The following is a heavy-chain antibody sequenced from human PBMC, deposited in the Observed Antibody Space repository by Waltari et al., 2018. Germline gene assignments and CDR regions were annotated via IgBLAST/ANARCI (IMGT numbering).Heavy chain of an antibody. CDR1: GHTFTGHH. CDR2: INPNSGGT. Sequence: QVQLVQSGAEVKKPGASVKVSCKASGHTFTGHHMPWVRQAPGHGLEWMGWINPNSGGTNYAQKFQGRVTMTRDTSISTAYMELSRLRSDDTAVYYCARGLLRGSYRNFDYWGQGTLVTVSS. J-gene: IGHJ4*02. V-gene: IGHV1-2*02. D-gene: IGHD1-26*01. CDR3: ARGLLRGSYRNFDY.